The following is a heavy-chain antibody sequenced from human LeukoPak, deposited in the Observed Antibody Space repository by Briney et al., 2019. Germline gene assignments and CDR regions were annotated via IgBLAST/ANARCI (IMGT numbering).Heavy chain of an antibody. D-gene: IGHD2-2*01. V-gene: IGHV3-9*01. CDR3: AKVVGGTNALDY. Sequence: PGGSLRLSCAASGFTFDDYAMHWVRQAPGKGLEWVSGISWNSGSIGYADSVKGRFTISRANAKNSLYLQMNSLRAEDTALYYCAKVVGGTNALDYWGQGTLVTVSS. J-gene: IGHJ4*02. CDR2: ISWNSGSI. CDR1: GFTFDDYA.